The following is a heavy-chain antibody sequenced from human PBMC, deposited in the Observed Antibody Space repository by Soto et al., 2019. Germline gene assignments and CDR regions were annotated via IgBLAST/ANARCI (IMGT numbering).Heavy chain of an antibody. CDR2: ISYDGSNK. Sequence: QVQLVESGGGVVQPGRSLRLSCAASGFIFSSYGMHWVRQAPGKGLEWVAVISYDGSNKHYADSVKGRFTISRDNSKNTLYLQMNSLRAEYMAVYYCAKDSGSYSYYYHGMDVWGQGTTVTVSS. J-gene: IGHJ6*02. CDR1: GFIFSSYG. V-gene: IGHV3-30*18. CDR3: AKDSGSYSYYYHGMDV. D-gene: IGHD1-26*01.